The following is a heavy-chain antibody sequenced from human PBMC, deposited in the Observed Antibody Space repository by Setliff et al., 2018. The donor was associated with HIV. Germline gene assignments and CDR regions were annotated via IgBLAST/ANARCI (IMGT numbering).Heavy chain of an antibody. CDR3: AKTVVGDSYALPNDGFDI. J-gene: IGHJ3*02. D-gene: IGHD3-16*01. V-gene: IGHV4-59*12. Sequence: SETLSLTCTISGDSITTYFWAWVRQPPGQGLEWIGSAFHSGSPNYNPSLKSRATMSVDTSNNRFSLKLSSVTALDTAVYYCAKTVVGDSYALPNDGFDIWGQGTMVTVSS. CDR2: AFHSGSP. CDR1: GDSITTYF.